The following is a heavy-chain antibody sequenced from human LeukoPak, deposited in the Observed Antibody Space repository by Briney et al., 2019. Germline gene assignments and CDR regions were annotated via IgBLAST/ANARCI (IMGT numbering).Heavy chain of an antibody. D-gene: IGHD3-22*01. V-gene: IGHV3-66*01. CDR3: ARVDSSGYYYFDY. CDR2: IYSGGST. J-gene: IGHJ4*02. CDR1: GFTVSSNY. Sequence: GGSLRLSCAASGFTVSSNYMGWVRQAPGKGLEWVSVIYSGGSTYYADSVKGRFTISRDNSKSTLYLQMNSLRAEDTAVYYCARVDSSGYYYFDYWGQGTLVTVSS.